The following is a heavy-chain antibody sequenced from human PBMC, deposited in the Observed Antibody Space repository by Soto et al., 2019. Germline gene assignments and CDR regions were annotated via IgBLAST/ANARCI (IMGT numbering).Heavy chain of an antibody. J-gene: IGHJ1*01. CDR2: IWYDGSNK. Sequence: QVQLVESGGGVVQPGRSLRLSCAASGFTFSSYGMHWVRQAPGKGLEWVAVIWYDGSNKYYADSVKGRFTISRDNSKNTLYLQMNSLRAEDTAVYYCVRAGFGETPEYFQHWGQGTLVTVSS. D-gene: IGHD3-10*01. CDR1: GFTFSSYG. V-gene: IGHV3-33*01. CDR3: VRAGFGETPEYFQH.